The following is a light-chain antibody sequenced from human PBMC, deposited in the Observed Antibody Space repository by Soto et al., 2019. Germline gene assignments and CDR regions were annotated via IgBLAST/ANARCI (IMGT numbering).Light chain of an antibody. CDR2: GAS. J-gene: IGKJ2*01. CDR1: QGVSNSY. Sequence: EIVLTQSPGTLSLSPGERATLSCRASQGVSNSYLAWYQQKPGQAPRLLIYGASSRATGIPDRFSGSGSGTDFTRIILSLEPEDGAVYYCQQYGSSPPYNFGRGTKLEIK. CDR3: QQYGSSPPYN. V-gene: IGKV3-20*01.